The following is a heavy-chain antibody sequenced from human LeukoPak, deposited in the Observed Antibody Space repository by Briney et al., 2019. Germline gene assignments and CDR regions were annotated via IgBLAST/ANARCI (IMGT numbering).Heavy chain of an antibody. CDR1: GFTFSSYA. V-gene: IGHV3-23*01. Sequence: PGRSLRLSCAASGFTFSSYAMSWVRQAPGKGLEWVSAISGSGGSTYYADSVKGRFTISRDNSKNTLYLQMNSLRAEDTAVYYCAKDLLLAVGATSWFDPWGQGTLVTVSS. CDR3: AKDLLLAVGATSWFDP. J-gene: IGHJ5*02. D-gene: IGHD1-26*01. CDR2: ISGSGGST.